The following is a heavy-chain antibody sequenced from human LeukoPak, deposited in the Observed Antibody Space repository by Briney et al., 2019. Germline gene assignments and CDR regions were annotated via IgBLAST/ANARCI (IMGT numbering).Heavy chain of an antibody. Sequence: PSETLSLTCAVYGGSFSGYYWNWIRQPPGKGLEWIGEINHSGSTNYNPSLRSRVTISVDTSKSQFSLKLGSVTAADTAVYYCARAQCVDISGFYPGYWGQGTLVTVSS. J-gene: IGHJ4*02. V-gene: IGHV4-34*01. CDR2: INHSGST. CDR3: ARAQCVDISGFYPGY. CDR1: GGSFSGYY. D-gene: IGHD3-22*01.